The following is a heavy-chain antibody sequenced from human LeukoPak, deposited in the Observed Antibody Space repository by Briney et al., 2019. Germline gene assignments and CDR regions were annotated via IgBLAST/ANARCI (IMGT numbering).Heavy chain of an antibody. Sequence: GGSLRLSCAASGFTFSSYSMNWVRQAPGKGLEWVSSISSSSSYIYYADSVKGRFTISRDNAKSSLYLQMNSLRAEDTAVYYCARDRVTIFGGMDVWGKGTTVTVSS. CDR3: ARDRVTIFGGMDV. J-gene: IGHJ6*04. CDR1: GFTFSSYS. CDR2: ISSSSSYI. V-gene: IGHV3-21*01. D-gene: IGHD3-3*01.